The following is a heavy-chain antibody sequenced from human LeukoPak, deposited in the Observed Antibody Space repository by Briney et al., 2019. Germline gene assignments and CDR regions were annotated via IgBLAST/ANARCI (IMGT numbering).Heavy chain of an antibody. J-gene: IGHJ6*03. CDR1: GFTFSDYS. V-gene: IGHV3-21*01. D-gene: IGHD2-2*01. CDR3: ATSGGFVLPNAITGNWYMDV. Sequence: GGSLRLSRGASGFTFSDYSMNWVRQAPGKGLAWVASITSAGCYTYYADSVKGRFTISRDNAQNSLFLQMNSLRAEDTAVYFCATSGGFVLPNAITGNWYMDVWGRGTSVTVSS. CDR2: ITSAGCYT.